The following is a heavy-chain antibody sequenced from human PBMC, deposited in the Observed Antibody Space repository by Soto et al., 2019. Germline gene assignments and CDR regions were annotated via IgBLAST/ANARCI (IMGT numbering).Heavy chain of an antibody. V-gene: IGHV3-30*18. D-gene: IGHD5-18*01. J-gene: IGHJ3*02. CDR3: AKGTGYTSSTNDACDI. CDR1: GCSSRTYG. CDR2: ISDDGSNK. Sequence: LGLSSDHSGCSSRTYGIVIVRQAPGKGLEWVAVISDDGSNKYNIAPMEGRFTISRDNSKNKLYLQMNSLRTEDTAVYYCAKGTGYTSSTNDACDIWDQGRMVT.